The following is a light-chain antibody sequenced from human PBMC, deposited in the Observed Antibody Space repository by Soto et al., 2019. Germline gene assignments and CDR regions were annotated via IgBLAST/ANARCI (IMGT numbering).Light chain of an antibody. V-gene: IGKV3-20*01. Sequence: DTVMTQSPGTLSLSPGERATISCRASQSVSSGYLAWYQQKPGEAPRLLIFGASNRATGIPDRFTGSGSRTDFTLTISRLEPEDFAVYYCQQYGISQNTFGQGTKLEIK. CDR1: QSVSSGY. CDR2: GAS. CDR3: QQYGISQNT. J-gene: IGKJ2*01.